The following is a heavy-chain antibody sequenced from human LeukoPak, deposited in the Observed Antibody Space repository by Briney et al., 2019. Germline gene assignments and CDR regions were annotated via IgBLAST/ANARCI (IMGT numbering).Heavy chain of an antibody. Sequence: PGGSLRLSCAASGFSFSSYGMHWVRQAPGKELEWVAVIWDDGSNEYYADSVKGRFTIFRDNRRNTLYLQMNSLRAEDTAVYSCARDHSGTQDYWGQGTLVTVSS. D-gene: IGHD1-1*01. CDR2: IWDDGSNE. J-gene: IGHJ4*02. V-gene: IGHV3-33*01. CDR1: GFSFSSYG. CDR3: ARDHSGTQDY.